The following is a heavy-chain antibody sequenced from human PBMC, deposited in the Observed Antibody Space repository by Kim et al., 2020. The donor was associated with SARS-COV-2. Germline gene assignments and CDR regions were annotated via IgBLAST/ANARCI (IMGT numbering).Heavy chain of an antibody. D-gene: IGHD6-13*01. J-gene: IGHJ6*03. CDR1: GYTFTSYA. V-gene: IGHV1-3*01. CDR2: INAGNGNT. Sequence: ASVKVSCKASGYTFTSYAMHWVRQAPGQRLEWMGWINAGNGNTKYSQKFQGRVTITRDTSASTAYMELSSLRSEDTAVYYCAIVSSSWYGYYYYYMDVWGKGTTVTVSS. CDR3: AIVSSSWYGYYYYYMDV.